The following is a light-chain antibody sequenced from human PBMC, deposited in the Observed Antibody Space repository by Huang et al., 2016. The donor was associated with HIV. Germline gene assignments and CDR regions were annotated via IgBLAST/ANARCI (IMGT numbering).Light chain of an antibody. V-gene: IGKV3-15*01. CDR3: QQYNDWPRS. CDR1: QTINTN. J-gene: IGKJ1*01. Sequence: EIVMTQSPGTLSVAPGERATLSWRASQTINTNLAWFQQKPGQAPRLLIYAASTRTADVPARFSGSGSRTEFTLTISSLQSEDIAVYYCQQYNDWPRSFGQGTKVEIK. CDR2: AAS.